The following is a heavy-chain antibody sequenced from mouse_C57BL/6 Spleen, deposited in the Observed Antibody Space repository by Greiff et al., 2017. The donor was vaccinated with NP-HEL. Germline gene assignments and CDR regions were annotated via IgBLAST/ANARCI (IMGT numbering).Heavy chain of an antibody. V-gene: IGHV14-3*01. CDR1: GFNIKNTY. CDR3: ASGGYYGSSYVDDAMDY. J-gene: IGHJ4*01. D-gene: IGHD1-1*01. Sequence: EVQLQQSVAELVRPGASVKLSCTASGFNIKNTYMHWVKQRPEQGLEWIGRIDPANGNTKYAPKFQGKATITADTSSNTAYLQLSSLTSEDTSIYYCASGGYYGSSYVDDAMDYWGQGTSVTVSS. CDR2: IDPANGNT.